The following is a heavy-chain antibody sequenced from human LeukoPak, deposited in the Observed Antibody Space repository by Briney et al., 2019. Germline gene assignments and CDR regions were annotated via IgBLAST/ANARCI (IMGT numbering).Heavy chain of an antibody. CDR2: IYYSGST. D-gene: IGHD3-22*01. V-gene: IGHV4-59*01. Sequence: SETLSLTCTVSGGSISSYYWSWIRQPPGKGLEWIGYIYYSGSTNYNPSLKSRVTISVDTSKDQFSLKLSSVTAADTAVYYCARSPGRKYYYDSSGYRAFDIWGQGTMVTVSS. CDR3: ARSPGRKYYYDSSGYRAFDI. J-gene: IGHJ3*02. CDR1: GGSISSYY.